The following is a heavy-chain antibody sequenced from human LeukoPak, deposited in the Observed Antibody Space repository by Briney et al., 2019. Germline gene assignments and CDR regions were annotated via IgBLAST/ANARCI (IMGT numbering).Heavy chain of an antibody. V-gene: IGHV3-30*04. CDR3: AKEGNMVVTLYYYMDV. Sequence: GGSLRLSCAASGFTFSSYAMHWVRQAPGKGLEWVAVISYDGSNKYYADSVKGRFTISRDNSKNTLYLLVHSLRAEDTAVYFCAKEGNMVVTLYYYMDVWGKGTTVTVSS. J-gene: IGHJ6*03. D-gene: IGHD4-23*01. CDR2: ISYDGSNK. CDR1: GFTFSSYA.